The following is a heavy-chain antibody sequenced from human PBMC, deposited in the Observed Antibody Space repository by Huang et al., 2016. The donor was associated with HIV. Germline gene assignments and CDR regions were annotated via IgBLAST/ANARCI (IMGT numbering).Heavy chain of an antibody. CDR3: ASRTTVTTTSNYHYFYMDV. Sequence: QLQLQESGPGLVKPSETLSLTCTVSGGSISSSSYYWGWIRQSPGKGLAWIGSIYYSGNGYYNPSLKSRVTMSVDRSSNQFSLKMHSVTAADTAVYYCASRTTVTTTSNYHYFYMDVWGKGTTVIVSS. CDR2: IYYSGNG. J-gene: IGHJ6*03. V-gene: IGHV4-39*01. CDR1: GGSISSSSYY. D-gene: IGHD4-17*01.